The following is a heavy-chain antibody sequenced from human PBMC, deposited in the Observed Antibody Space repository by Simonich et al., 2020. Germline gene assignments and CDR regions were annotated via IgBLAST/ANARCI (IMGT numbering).Heavy chain of an antibody. V-gene: IGHV1-2*07. D-gene: IGHD1-7*01. CDR1: GYTFTGYY. CDR2: INTKSGCT. J-gene: IGHJ3*02. Sequence: QVQPVQSGAEVKKPGASVKGSCKASGYTFTGYYMHWVLQATGQGLELRGRINTKSGCTNYAHKFQGRVTMTRDTSISTAYMYLSRLRSDDTAVYYWARDLLVNWNYAFDIWGQGTMVTVSS. CDR3: ARDLLVNWNYAFDI.